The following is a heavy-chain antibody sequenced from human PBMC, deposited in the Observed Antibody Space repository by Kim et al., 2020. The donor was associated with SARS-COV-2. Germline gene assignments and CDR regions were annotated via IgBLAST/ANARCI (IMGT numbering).Heavy chain of an antibody. J-gene: IGHJ4*02. CDR1: GYTFINSG. CDR3: ANYDESDGFDFDY. D-gene: IGHD3-3*01. Sequence: ASVKVSCKASGYTFINSGISWVRQAPGQGLEWMGWISAHNGNTNYAQKFQGRVTMTTDTSTSIAYMELRSLRSDDTAVYYCANYDESDGFDFDYWGQGTL. CDR2: ISAHNGNT. V-gene: IGHV1-18*01.